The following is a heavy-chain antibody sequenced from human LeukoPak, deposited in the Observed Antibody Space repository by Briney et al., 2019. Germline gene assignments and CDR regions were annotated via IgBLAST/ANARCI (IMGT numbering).Heavy chain of an antibody. J-gene: IGHJ5*02. V-gene: IGHV3-48*01. CDR2: ISSSSSTI. CDR3: ARDLDWGAFDA. D-gene: IGHD3-9*01. CDR1: GFTFSSYS. Sequence: QTWGSLRLSCAASGFTFSSYSMNWVRQAPGKGLEWVSYISSSSSTIYYADSVKGRFTISRDNSKNTVSLQMNSLRAEDTALYYCARDLDWGAFDAWGQGTLVTVSS.